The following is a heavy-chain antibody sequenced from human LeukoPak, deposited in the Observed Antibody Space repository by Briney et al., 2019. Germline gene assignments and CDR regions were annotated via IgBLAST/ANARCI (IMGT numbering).Heavy chain of an antibody. CDR2: IKQDGSEK. Sequence: GGSLRLSCAASGFTFSSYWMSWVRQAPGKGLEWVAHIKQDGSEKYYVDSVKGRFTISRDNAKNSLYLQMNSLRAEDTAVYYCARASRRWLQFLPFDYWGQGTLVTVSS. D-gene: IGHD5-24*01. CDR1: GFTFSSYW. J-gene: IGHJ4*02. V-gene: IGHV3-7*01. CDR3: ARASRRWLQFLPFDY.